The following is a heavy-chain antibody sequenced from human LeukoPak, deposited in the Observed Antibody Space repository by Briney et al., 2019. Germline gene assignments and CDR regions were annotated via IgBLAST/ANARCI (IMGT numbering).Heavy chain of an antibody. CDR1: GGTFSSYA. Sequence: WASVKVSCKASGGTFSSYAISWVRQAPGQGLEWMGRIIPILGIANYAQKFQGRVTITADKSTSTAYMELSSLRSEDTAVYYCARGMGGYALYYGMDVWGQGTTVTVSS. CDR2: IIPILGIA. V-gene: IGHV1-69*04. J-gene: IGHJ6*02. D-gene: IGHD5-12*01. CDR3: ARGMGGYALYYGMDV.